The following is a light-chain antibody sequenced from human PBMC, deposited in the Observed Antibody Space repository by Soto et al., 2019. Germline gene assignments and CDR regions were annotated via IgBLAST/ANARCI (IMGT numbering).Light chain of an antibody. CDR2: EVS. CDR3: MQSVQLPIT. J-gene: IGKJ5*01. Sequence: DSVLTQSPLSLSVTPGQPASISCKSSQSLLRRDGKTYFYWYLQKPGQPPNSLIYEVSNRVSGVPDRISGGGSGANFTLKISRVEAEDAAVYYCMQSVQLPITFGPGTRLEIK. CDR1: QSLLRRDGKTY. V-gene: IGKV2D-29*01.